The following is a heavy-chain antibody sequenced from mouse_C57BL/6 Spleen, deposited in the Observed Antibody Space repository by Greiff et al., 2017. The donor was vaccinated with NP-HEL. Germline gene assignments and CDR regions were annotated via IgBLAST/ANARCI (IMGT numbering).Heavy chain of an antibody. CDR1: GYTFTDYY. V-gene: IGHV1-19*01. CDR2: INPYNGGT. D-gene: IGHD2-1*01. Sequence: EVQLQQSGPVLVKPGASVKMSCKASGYTFTDYYMNWVKQSHGKSLEWIGVINPYNGGTSYNQKFKGKATLTVDKSSSTAYMELNSLTSEDSAVYYCARFPYGNLYAMDYWGQGTSVTVSS. CDR3: ARFPYGNLYAMDY. J-gene: IGHJ4*01.